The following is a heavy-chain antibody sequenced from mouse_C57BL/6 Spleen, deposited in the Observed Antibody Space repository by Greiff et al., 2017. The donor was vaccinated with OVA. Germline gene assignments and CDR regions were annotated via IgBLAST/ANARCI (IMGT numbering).Heavy chain of an antibody. D-gene: IGHD1-1*01. CDR3: ARSLITTVVVHFDY. CDR1: GYTFTDYN. Sequence: EVQLQQSGPELVKPGASVKMSCKASGYTFTDYNMHWVKQSHGKSLEWIGYINPNNGGTSYNQKFKGKATLTVNKSSSTAYMELRSLTSEDSAVYYCARSLITTVVVHFDYWGQGTTLTVSS. CDR2: INPNNGGT. J-gene: IGHJ2*01. V-gene: IGHV1-22*01.